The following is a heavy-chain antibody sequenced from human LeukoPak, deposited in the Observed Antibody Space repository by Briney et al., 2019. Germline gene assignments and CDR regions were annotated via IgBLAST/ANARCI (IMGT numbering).Heavy chain of an antibody. V-gene: IGHV5-10-1*01. CDR3: ASGDSSGYYEVGAYYFDY. D-gene: IGHD3-22*01. J-gene: IGHJ4*02. CDR2: IDPSDSYT. Sequence: GESLKISCKGSGYSFTSYWISWVRQMPGKGLEWMGRIDPSDSYTNYSPSFQGHVTISADKSISTAYLQWSSLKASDTAMYYCASGDSSGYYEVGAYYFDYWGQGTLVTVSS. CDR1: GYSFTSYW.